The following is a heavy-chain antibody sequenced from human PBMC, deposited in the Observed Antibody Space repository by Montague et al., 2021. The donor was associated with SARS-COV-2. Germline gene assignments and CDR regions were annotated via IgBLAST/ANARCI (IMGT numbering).Heavy chain of an antibody. D-gene: IGHD2/OR15-2a*01. J-gene: IGHJ4*02. V-gene: IGHV3-23*01. Sequence: SLRLSCAASGFTFSYYVMSWVRQAPGKGLEWVSAISGSGGSTYYADSVKGRFTISRDDSRNTLYLQMHSLRAEDTAMYYCAKNFPGQFYFDDWGQGTLVAVSS. CDR1: GFTFSYYV. CDR2: ISGSGGST. CDR3: AKNFPGQFYFDD.